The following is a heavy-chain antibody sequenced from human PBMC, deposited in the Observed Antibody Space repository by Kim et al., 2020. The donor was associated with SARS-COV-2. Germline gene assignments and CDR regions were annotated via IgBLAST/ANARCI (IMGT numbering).Heavy chain of an antibody. V-gene: IGHV1-3*01. Sequence: ASVKVSCKASGYTFRTRTIHWVRQAPGQGLEWTGWIKPANGDTRYSQKFQGRVTITSDTSASTAYMELSSLRFEDTAVYYCANLIWGDNFDYWGQGTLVT. CDR2: IKPANGDT. CDR3: ANLIWGDNFDY. CDR1: GYTFRTRT. J-gene: IGHJ4*02. D-gene: IGHD3-16*01.